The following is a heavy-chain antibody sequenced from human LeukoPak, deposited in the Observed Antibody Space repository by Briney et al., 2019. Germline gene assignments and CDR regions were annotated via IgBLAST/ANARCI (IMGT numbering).Heavy chain of an antibody. CDR3: AREGDGSNSGLAH. D-gene: IGHD3-16*01. V-gene: IGHV3-69-1*01. CDR2: ISSTTVI. CDR1: GFRFSGYN. J-gene: IGHJ4*01. Sequence: GGSLRLSDAVSGFRFSGYNMDWVRQAAGKGLEWIAYISSTTVIYYADSVEGRFTVSRDNAHDSRYLQMSSLTLDDTAVYFCAREGDGSNSGLAHWGHGTLVTVSS.